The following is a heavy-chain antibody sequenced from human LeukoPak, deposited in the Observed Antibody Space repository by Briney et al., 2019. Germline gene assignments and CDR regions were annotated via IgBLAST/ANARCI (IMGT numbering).Heavy chain of an antibody. CDR3: AKAQSGSYSY. J-gene: IGHJ4*02. CDR1: GFTFSSYG. D-gene: IGHD1-26*01. CDR2: IWHDGSDK. Sequence: GRSLRLSCAASGFTFSSYGMHWVRQAPGKGLEWVAVIWHDGSDKYYADSVKGRFTISRDNSKNTLYLQMNSLRAEDTAVYYCAKAQSGSYSYWGQGTLVTVSS. V-gene: IGHV3-33*06.